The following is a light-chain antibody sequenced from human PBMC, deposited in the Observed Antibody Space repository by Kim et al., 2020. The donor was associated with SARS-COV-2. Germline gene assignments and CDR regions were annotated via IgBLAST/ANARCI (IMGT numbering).Light chain of an antibody. CDR3: SSYTIGNIFVV. J-gene: IGLJ2*01. Sequence: PGQPITISCTGIRSDGYNYVSWYQQLPGKAPRLIIYDVTYRPSGISSRFSGSQSGTTASLTISGLLTEDEGDYYCSSYTIGNIFVVFGGGTKVTVL. V-gene: IGLV2-14*04. CDR1: RSDGYNY. CDR2: DVT.